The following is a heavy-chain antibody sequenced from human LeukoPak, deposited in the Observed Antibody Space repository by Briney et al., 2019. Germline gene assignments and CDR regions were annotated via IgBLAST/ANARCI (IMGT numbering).Heavy chain of an antibody. CDR1: ESPSGSNK. V-gene: IGHV3-48*03. Sequence: PGGSLDPSVEAPESPSGSNKWTWVRRAPGKGLEWVSNFGIVGSTIYYADSVKGRFTISRDNAKNSLYLQMNSLRAEDTAVYYCARSQTYSYYYDSSGYLGYWGQGTLVTVSS. J-gene: IGHJ4*02. D-gene: IGHD3-22*01. CDR2: FGIVGSTI. CDR3: ARSQTYSYYYDSSGYLGY.